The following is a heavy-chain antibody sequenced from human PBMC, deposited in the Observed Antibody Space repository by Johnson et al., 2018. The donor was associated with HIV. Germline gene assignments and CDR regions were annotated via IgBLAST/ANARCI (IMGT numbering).Heavy chain of an antibody. CDR2: ISYDGSYN. CDR3: ARPSVMTTLTTTPWAFDI. Sequence: QVQLVESGGGVVQPGKSLRLSCAASGFTFSSYAMHWVRQAPGKGLEWVAIISYDGSYNYSADSVKGRFTISRDNSKNTLYLQMNSLRVDDTAVYHCARPSVMTTLTTTPWAFDIWGQGTMVTVSS. V-gene: IGHV3-30*04. D-gene: IGHD4-17*01. CDR1: GFTFSSYA. J-gene: IGHJ3*02.